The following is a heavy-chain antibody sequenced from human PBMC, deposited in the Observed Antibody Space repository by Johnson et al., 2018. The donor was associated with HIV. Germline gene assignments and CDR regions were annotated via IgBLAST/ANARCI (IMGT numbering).Heavy chain of an antibody. CDR3: TTLGWYDAFDI. J-gene: IGHJ3*02. CDR2: IKSKTDGGTT. Sequence: VQLVESGGGLVKPGGSLRLSCAASGFTFSNAWMSWVRQAPGKGLAWVGRIKSKTDGGTTDYAAPVKGRFTISRDDSKNPLYLQMNSLKTEDTAVYYCTTLGWYDAFDIWGQGTMVTVSS. D-gene: IGHD6-19*01. CDR1: GFTFSNAW. V-gene: IGHV3-15*01.